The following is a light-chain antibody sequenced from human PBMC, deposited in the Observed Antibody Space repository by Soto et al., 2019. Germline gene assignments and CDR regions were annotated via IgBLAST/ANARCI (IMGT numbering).Light chain of an antibody. CDR1: SSDVGGYNY. V-gene: IGLV2-11*01. J-gene: IGLJ3*02. Sequence: QSALTQPRSVSGSPGQSVTISCTGTSSDVGGYNYVSWYQQHPGKAPRLMIYDVSKRPSGVPDRFSGSKSGNTASLTISGLQAEDEAEYYCCSYAGRFTLMFGGGTKLTVL. CDR2: DVS. CDR3: CSYAGRFTLM.